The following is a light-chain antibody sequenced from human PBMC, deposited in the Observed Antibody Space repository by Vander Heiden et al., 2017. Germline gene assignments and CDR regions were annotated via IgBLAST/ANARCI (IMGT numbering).Light chain of an antibody. Sequence: SYVQTRPPSVSEAPGQTARITCGGNNIGSKSVHWYQQKPGQAPVLVVYDDSDRPSGIPERFSGSNSGNTATLTISRVEAGDEADSYCQVWDSSSDHVVFGGGTKLTVL. CDR1: NIGSKS. V-gene: IGLV3-21*02. J-gene: IGLJ2*01. CDR2: DDS. CDR3: QVWDSSSDHVV.